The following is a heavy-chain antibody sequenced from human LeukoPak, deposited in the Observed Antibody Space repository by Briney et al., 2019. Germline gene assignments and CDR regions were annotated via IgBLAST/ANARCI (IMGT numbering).Heavy chain of an antibody. CDR3: ARDGIVGSPLFKFDY. D-gene: IGHD1-26*01. CDR2: ISFDGGNK. Sequence: PGRSLRLSCAASGFTINNYAIHWVRQAPGKGLEWVAIISFDGGNKYYADSVKGRFTISRDNSKNTLYLQMNSLRAEDTAVYYCARDGIVGSPLFKFDYWGQGTLVTVSS. J-gene: IGHJ4*02. V-gene: IGHV3-30-3*01. CDR1: GFTINNYA.